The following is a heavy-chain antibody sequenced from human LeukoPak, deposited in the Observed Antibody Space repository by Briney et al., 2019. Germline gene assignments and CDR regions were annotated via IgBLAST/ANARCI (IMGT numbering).Heavy chain of an antibody. Sequence: SETLSLTCTVSGGSISSSSYYWGWIRQPPGKGLEWIGSIYYSGSTYYNPSLKSRVTVSVDTSKNQFSLKLSSVTAADTAVYYCAKRLYDYVWGSYSYLDYWGQGTLVTVSS. CDR3: AKRLYDYVWGSYSYLDY. D-gene: IGHD3-16*01. J-gene: IGHJ4*02. CDR1: GGSISSSSYY. CDR2: IYYSGST. V-gene: IGHV4-39*01.